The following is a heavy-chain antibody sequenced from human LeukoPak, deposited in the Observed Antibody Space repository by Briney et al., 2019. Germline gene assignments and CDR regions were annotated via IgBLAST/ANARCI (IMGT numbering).Heavy chain of an antibody. CDR2: ISTGSSYT. J-gene: IGHJ4*02. D-gene: IGHD6-13*01. Sequence: GGSLRLSCAASGFTFSDHYMDWVRQAPGKGLEWVSYISTGSSYTNYADSMKGRFTISRDNVDNSLYLQMNRLGAEDTAVYYCARRGTSSSWAHFDYWGQGTLVTVSS. CDR3: ARRGTSSSWAHFDY. V-gene: IGHV3-11*03. CDR1: GFTFSDHY.